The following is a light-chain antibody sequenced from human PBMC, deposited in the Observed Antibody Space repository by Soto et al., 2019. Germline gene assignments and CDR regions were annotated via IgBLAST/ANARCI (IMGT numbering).Light chain of an antibody. V-gene: IGLV2-14*01. Sequence: SVLTQPASVSGSPGQPITISCTGTSSDVAFYNHVSWYQQHPGKAPKLLIYEVNNRPSGVSHRFSGSKSGNTASLTISGLQAEDEADYYCSSFASTHTYVFGTGTKVTVL. J-gene: IGLJ1*01. CDR2: EVN. CDR1: SSDVAFYNH. CDR3: SSFASTHTYV.